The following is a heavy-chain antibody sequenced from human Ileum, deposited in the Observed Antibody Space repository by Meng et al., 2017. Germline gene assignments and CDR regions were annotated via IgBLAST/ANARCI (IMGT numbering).Heavy chain of an antibody. CDR1: GINFADYA. CDR3: AKDSYGDYGRYFDY. D-gene: IGHD4-17*01. V-gene: IGHV3-9*01. J-gene: IGHJ4*02. CDR2: ISWNSGNI. Sequence: SLNISYAAAGINFADYAMHWVRQAPGKGLEWVSGISWNSGNIGYADSVKGRFTISRDNAKNSLYLQMNSLRAEDTALYYCAKDSYGDYGRYFDYWGQGTLVTVSS.